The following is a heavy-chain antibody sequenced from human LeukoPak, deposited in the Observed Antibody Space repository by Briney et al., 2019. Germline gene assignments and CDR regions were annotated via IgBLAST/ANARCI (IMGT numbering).Heavy chain of an antibody. J-gene: IGHJ6*03. V-gene: IGHV1-18*04. CDR3: ARWAQPYHYYYMDV. Sequence: ASVKVSCKASGYTFTVYYMHWVRQAPGQGLEWMGWISSYNGNTNYAQKLQGRVTMTTDTSTSTAYMELRRLRSDDTAVYYCARWAQPYHYYYMDVWGKGTTVTISS. CDR1: GYTFTVYY. CDR2: ISSYNGNT.